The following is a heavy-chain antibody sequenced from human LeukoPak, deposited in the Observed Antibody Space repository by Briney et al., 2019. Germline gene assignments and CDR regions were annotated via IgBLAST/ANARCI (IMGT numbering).Heavy chain of an antibody. Sequence: GASVKVSCKASGYTFTSYYMHWVRQAPGQGLEWMGIINPSGGSTSYAQKFQGRVTMTRDTSTSTVYMELSSLRPEDTAVYYCARDRAIFGVVTHNYFDYWGQGTLVTVSS. V-gene: IGHV1-46*01. CDR3: ARDRAIFGVVTHNYFDY. CDR2: INPSGGST. CDR1: GYTFTSYY. D-gene: IGHD3-3*01. J-gene: IGHJ4*02.